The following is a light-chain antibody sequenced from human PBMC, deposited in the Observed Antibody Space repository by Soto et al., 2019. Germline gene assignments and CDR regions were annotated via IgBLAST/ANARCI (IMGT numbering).Light chain of an antibody. Sequence: QSVLTQPASVSGSPGQSITISCTGTSSDVGGYNYVSWYQQHPGKAPKLMIYDVSNRPSGVSNRFSGSKSGNTASLTISWLQAEDEADYYCSSYTSSSTPWVFGTGTKVTVL. CDR1: SSDVGGYNY. CDR2: DVS. J-gene: IGLJ1*01. CDR3: SSYTSSSTPWV. V-gene: IGLV2-14*01.